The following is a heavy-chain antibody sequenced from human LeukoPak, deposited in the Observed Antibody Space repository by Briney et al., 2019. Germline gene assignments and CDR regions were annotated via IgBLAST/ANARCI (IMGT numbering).Heavy chain of an antibody. V-gene: IGHV3-74*01. J-gene: IGHJ2*01. CDR3: ARVRTGDWYFDL. Sequence: GGSLRLSCAASGFTFSTYWMHWVRQAPGKGLVWVSRTNSDESYTDYADSVKGRFTISRDSARNTVYLQMNSLRAEDTAVYYCARVRTGDWYFDLWGRGTLVTVSS. D-gene: IGHD3/OR15-3a*01. CDR2: TNSDESYT. CDR1: GFTFSTYW.